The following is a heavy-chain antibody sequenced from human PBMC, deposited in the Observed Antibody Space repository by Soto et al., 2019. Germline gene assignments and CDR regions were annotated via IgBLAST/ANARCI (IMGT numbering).Heavy chain of an antibody. J-gene: IGHJ5*02. Sequence: GASVKVSCKASGYTFTGYAMHWVRQAPGQRLEWMGWINAGNGNTKYSQKFQGRVTITRDTSASTAYMELSSLRSEDTAVYYCARALRFLHPWFDPWGQGTLVTVSS. CDR3: ARALRFLHPWFDP. CDR1: GYTFTGYA. V-gene: IGHV1-3*01. D-gene: IGHD3-3*01. CDR2: INAGNGNT.